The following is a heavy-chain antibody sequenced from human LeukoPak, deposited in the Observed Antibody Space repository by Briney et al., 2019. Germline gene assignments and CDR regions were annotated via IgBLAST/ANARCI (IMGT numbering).Heavy chain of an antibody. V-gene: IGHV3-21*01. CDR1: GFTFSSYA. Sequence: GGSLRLSCAASGFTFSSYAMHWVRQAPGKGLEWVSCISSSSSYMYYADSVKGRFTISRDNAKNSLYLQMNSLRAEDTAVYYCARVYKSGMTYYYYGMDVWGQGTTVTVSS. CDR2: ISSSSSYM. D-gene: IGHD1-1*01. J-gene: IGHJ6*02. CDR3: ARVYKSGMTYYYYGMDV.